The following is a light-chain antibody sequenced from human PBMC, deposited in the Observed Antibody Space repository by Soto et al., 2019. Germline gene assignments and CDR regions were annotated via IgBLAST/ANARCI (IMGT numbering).Light chain of an antibody. V-gene: IGLV2-14*02. Sequence: QSALTQPASVSGSPGQSITISCTGGSSDVGSYNRVSWYRQHPGKAPQLMIYEVSNRPSGVSNRFPGSKSGNTASLTISGLQAEDEADYFCSSLTRSDTWVIGGGTKVTVL. CDR1: SSDVGSYNR. CDR3: SSLTRSDTWV. J-gene: IGLJ3*02. CDR2: EVS.